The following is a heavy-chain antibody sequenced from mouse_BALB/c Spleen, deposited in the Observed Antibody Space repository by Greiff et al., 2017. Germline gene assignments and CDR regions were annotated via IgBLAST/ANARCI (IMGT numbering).Heavy chain of an antibody. CDR3: ARSGLITTVVGDY. Sequence: VQLKQSGAELVKPGASVKLSCTASGFNIKDTYMHWVKQRPEQGLEWIGRIDPANGNTKYDPKFQGKATITADTSSNTAYLQLSSLTSEDTAVYYCARSGLITTVVGDYWGQGTTLTVSS. D-gene: IGHD1-1*01. CDR1: GFNIKDTY. V-gene: IGHV14-3*02. J-gene: IGHJ2*01. CDR2: IDPANGNT.